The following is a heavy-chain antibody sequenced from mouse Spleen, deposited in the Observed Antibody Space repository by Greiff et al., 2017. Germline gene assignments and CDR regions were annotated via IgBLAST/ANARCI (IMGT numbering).Heavy chain of an antibody. CDR3: ARGGANYGNYVVTFMDY. Sequence: QVQLQQSGPELVRPGVSVKISCKGSGYTFTDYAMHWVKQRHAKSLEWIGVISTYHGNTNYNQKFKGKATMTVDKSSSTAYMELARLTSEDSAIYYCARGGANYGNYVVTFMDYWGQGTSDTVSS. D-gene: IGHD2-1*01. CDR1: GYTFTDYA. J-gene: IGHJ4*01. CDR2: ISTYHGNT. V-gene: IGHV1-67*01.